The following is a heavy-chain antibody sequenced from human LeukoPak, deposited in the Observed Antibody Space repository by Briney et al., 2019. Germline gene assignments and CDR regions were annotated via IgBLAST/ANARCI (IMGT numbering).Heavy chain of an antibody. J-gene: IGHJ4*02. D-gene: IGHD5-24*01. CDR3: AREIDRDDYNRFFDY. V-gene: IGHV1-69*13. CDR1: GGTFSTYD. CDR2: IIPIFGTA. Sequence: ASVKVSCKATGGTFSTYDISWVRQAPGQGLEWMGGIIPIFGTANYAQKFQGRVTITADESTSTAYMELSSLRSEDTAVYYCAREIDRDDYNRFFDYWGQGTLVTVSS.